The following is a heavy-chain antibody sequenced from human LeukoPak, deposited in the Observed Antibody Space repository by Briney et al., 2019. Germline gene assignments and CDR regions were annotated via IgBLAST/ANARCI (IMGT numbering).Heavy chain of an antibody. CDR1: GFSFSTYW. J-gene: IGHJ4*02. D-gene: IGHD2-2*01. CDR2: INSDGSST. Sequence: GGSLRLSCAASGFSFSTYWMHWVRQAPGKGLVWVSRINSDGSSTSYADSVKGRFTICRDNAKNTLYLQMNSLRAEDTAVYYCARGYCSSTSCYSADWGQGTLVTVSS. CDR3: ARGYCSSTSCYSAD. V-gene: IGHV3-74*01.